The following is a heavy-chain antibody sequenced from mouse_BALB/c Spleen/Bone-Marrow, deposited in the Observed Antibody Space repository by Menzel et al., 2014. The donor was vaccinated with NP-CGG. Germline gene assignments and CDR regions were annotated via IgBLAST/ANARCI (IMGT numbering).Heavy chain of an antibody. CDR3: ARYKGYYHHDGEFFDY. Sequence: ELKLVESGPSLVKPSQTLSLSCSVTGDSITSGYWNWVRKFPWNKLEYMGYISYSGSTYYNPSLKSRISITRDTSKNQYYLQMNSVTTKDTATYYCARYKGYYHHDGEFFDYWVQGTTLTVS. CDR1: GDSITSGY. CDR2: ISYSGST. D-gene: IGHD2-4*01. J-gene: IGHJ2*01. V-gene: IGHV3-8*02.